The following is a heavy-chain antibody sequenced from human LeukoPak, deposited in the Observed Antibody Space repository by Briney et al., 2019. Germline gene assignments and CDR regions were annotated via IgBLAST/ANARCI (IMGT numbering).Heavy chain of an antibody. CDR2: ISGSGGST. Sequence: GGSLRLSCAASGFTFSSYAMSWVRQAPGKGLEWVSAISGSGGSTYYADSVKGRFTISRDNSKNTLYLQMNSLRAEDTAVYYCAQDLISITMIVVVSCFDYWGQGTLVTVSS. CDR3: AQDLISITMIVVVSCFDY. J-gene: IGHJ4*02. D-gene: IGHD3-22*01. CDR1: GFTFSSYA. V-gene: IGHV3-23*01.